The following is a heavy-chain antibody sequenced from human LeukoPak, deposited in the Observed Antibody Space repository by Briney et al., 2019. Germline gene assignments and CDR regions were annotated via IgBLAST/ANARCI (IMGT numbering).Heavy chain of an antibody. Sequence: GGSLRLSCAASGFTFRLYVMTWVRQAPGKGLEWVSAITGSGGSIYYADSVRGRFTITRDNSKNTLYLQMSSLRAEDTAIYYCAHPSTPNYGGLDYWGQGTLVTVSS. J-gene: IGHJ4*02. D-gene: IGHD4/OR15-4a*01. CDR1: GFTFRLYV. CDR2: ITGSGGSI. V-gene: IGHV3-23*01. CDR3: AHPSTPNYGGLDY.